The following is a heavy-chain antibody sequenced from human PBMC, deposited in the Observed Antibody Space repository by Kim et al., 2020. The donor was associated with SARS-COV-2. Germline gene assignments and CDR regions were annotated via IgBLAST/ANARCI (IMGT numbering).Heavy chain of an antibody. J-gene: IGHJ4*02. CDR1: GFTFSSYA. Sequence: GGSLRLSCAASGFTFSSYAMHWVRQAPGKGLEWVAVISYDGSNKYYADSVKGRFTISRDNSKNTLYLQMNSLRAEDTAVYYCARDEVLLWFGDGPGAGDYWGQETLVTVSS. CDR3: ARDEVLLWFGDGPGAGDY. D-gene: IGHD3-10*01. V-gene: IGHV3-30-3*01. CDR2: ISYDGSNK.